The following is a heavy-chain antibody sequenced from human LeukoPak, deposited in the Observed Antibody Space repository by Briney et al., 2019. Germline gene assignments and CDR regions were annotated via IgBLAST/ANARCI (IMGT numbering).Heavy chain of an antibody. V-gene: IGHV5-51*01. J-gene: IGHJ3*02. D-gene: IGHD5-24*01. Sequence: VESLKISCNCSGYSFTSYWIGWVRQMPGKGLEWMGIINPGNSDTRYSPSFQGQVTTSADKSISTAYLQWSSLKASDTAMYYCARHSTEMATIYDAFDIWGQGTMVTVSS. CDR3: ARHSTEMATIYDAFDI. CDR1: GYSFTSYW. CDR2: INPGNSDT.